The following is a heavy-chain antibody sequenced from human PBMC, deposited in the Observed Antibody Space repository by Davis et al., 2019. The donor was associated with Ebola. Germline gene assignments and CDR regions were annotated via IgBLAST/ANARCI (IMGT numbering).Heavy chain of an antibody. CDR2: ISSSSNYI. CDR1: GFTFSSNS. CDR3: ARDFDRVRE. Sequence: GESLKISCAASGFTFSSNSMNWVRQAPGKGLEWVSFISSSSNYIYYADSVKGRFTVSRDNAKNSLYLQMNSLQVEDTAVYYCARDFDRVREWGQGTLVTVSS. D-gene: IGHD3-22*01. J-gene: IGHJ4*02. V-gene: IGHV3-21*01.